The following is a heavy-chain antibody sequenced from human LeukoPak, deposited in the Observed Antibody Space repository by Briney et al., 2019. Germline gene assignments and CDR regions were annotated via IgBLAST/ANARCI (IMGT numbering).Heavy chain of an antibody. J-gene: IGHJ4*02. D-gene: IGHD3-22*01. CDR3: ANSLYYDGRGYQIDY. Sequence: GGSLRLSCVASGFTFSVSAMTWVRQAPGKGLEWVSVISSSGGDTHYADSVKGRFTISRDNSKNTLYLQMNSLRAEDTAVYYCANSLYYDGRGYQIDYRGQGTLVTVSS. V-gene: IGHV3-23*01. CDR2: ISSSGGDT. CDR1: GFTFSVSA.